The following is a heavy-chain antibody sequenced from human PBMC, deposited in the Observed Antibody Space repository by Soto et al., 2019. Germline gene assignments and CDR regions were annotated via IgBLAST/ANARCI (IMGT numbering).Heavy chain of an antibody. Sequence: QVQLVQSGAEVKKPGSSVKVSCKASGGTFSSYAISWVRQAPGKGLEWMGGIIPIFGTANYAQKFKGRVTITADESTSTAYMELSSLRSEDTAVYYCARDRFSSGSYYILNWFDPCGQGTLVTVSS. CDR3: ARDRFSSGSYYILNWFDP. CDR1: GGTFSSYA. V-gene: IGHV1-69*01. CDR2: IIPIFGTA. D-gene: IGHD3-10*01. J-gene: IGHJ5*02.